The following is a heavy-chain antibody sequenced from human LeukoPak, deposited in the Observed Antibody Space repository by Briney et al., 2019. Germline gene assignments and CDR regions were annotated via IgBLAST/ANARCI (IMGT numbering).Heavy chain of an antibody. CDR2: ISGSGGST. CDR3: ARGDCNGGSCYLSLTTIDY. D-gene: IGHD2-15*01. J-gene: IGHJ4*02. Sequence: GGSLRLSCAASGFTFSSYGMSWVRQAPGKGLEWVSAISGSGGSTYYADSVKGRFTISRDNSKNTLYLQMNSLRAEDTAVYYCARGDCNGGSCYLSLTTIDYWGQGTLVTVSS. V-gene: IGHV3-23*01. CDR1: GFTFSSYG.